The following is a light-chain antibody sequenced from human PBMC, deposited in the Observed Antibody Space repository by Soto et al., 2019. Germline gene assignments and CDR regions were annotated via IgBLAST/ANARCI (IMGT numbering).Light chain of an antibody. J-gene: IGKJ2*02. CDR3: QQYNGYSGT. Sequence: DIQMTQSPSTLSASVGDRVTITCRASQSISSWLVWYQQKPGKAPKLLIYKASNLESGVPSRFSGSASGTEFTLTISSLQPDDLATYYCQQYNGYSGTFGQGTKLEIK. CDR1: QSISSW. V-gene: IGKV1-5*03. CDR2: KAS.